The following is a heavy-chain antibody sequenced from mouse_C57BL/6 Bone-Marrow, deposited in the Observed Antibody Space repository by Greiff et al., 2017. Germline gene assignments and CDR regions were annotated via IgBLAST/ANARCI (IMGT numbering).Heavy chain of an antibody. V-gene: IGHV3-6*01. Sequence: EVKLEESGPGLVKPSQSLSLTCSVTGYSITSGYYWNWIRQFPGNKLEWMGYISYDGSNNYNPSLKNRIPITRDTSKNQFFLKLNSVTTEDTATYYCARDHYYGSSYGYFDVWGTGTTVTVSS. CDR1: GYSITSGYY. D-gene: IGHD1-1*01. CDR2: ISYDGSN. CDR3: ARDHYYGSSYGYFDV. J-gene: IGHJ1*03.